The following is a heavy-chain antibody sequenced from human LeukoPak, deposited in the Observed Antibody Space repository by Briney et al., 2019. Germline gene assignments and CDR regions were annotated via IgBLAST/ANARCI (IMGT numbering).Heavy chain of an antibody. CDR1: GYSITSTNW. Sequence: PSETLSLTCAVSGYSITSTNWWGWVWQPPGKGLEWIGYIHYNGNTCYNPSLKSRVTMSVDTSKNQFSLKLSSVTAVDTAVYYCARKATAAGAGGWFDPWGQGTLVTVSS. CDR2: IHYNGNT. V-gene: IGHV4-28*01. J-gene: IGHJ5*02. D-gene: IGHD6-13*01. CDR3: ARKATAAGAGGWFDP.